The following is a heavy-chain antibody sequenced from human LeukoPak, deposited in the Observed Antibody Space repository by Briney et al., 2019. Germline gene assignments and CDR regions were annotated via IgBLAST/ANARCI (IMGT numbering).Heavy chain of an antibody. V-gene: IGHV3-48*01. CDR2: ISSSSSTI. CDR3: ARQRGDYYYYYGMDV. J-gene: IGHJ6*02. CDR1: GFTFSSYS. Sequence: QPGGSLRLSRAASGFTFSSYSMNWVRQAPGKGLEWVSYISSSSSTIYYADSVKGRFTISRDNAKNSLYLQMNSLRAEDTAVYYCARQRGDYYYYYGMDVWGQGTTVTVSS.